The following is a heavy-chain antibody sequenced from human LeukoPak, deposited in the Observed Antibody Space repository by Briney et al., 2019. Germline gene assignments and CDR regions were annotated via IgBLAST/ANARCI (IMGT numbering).Heavy chain of an antibody. Sequence: GGSLRLSCAASGFTLSSYWMHWVRQAPGKGLVWVSRINSDGSSTSYADSVKGRFTISRDNAKNTLYLQMNSLRAEDTAVYYCARGHLGYCRGGSCYSDPEYFQHWGQGTLVTVSS. CDR3: ARGHLGYCRGGSCYSDPEYFQH. V-gene: IGHV3-74*01. CDR2: INSDGSST. D-gene: IGHD2-15*01. CDR1: GFTLSSYW. J-gene: IGHJ1*01.